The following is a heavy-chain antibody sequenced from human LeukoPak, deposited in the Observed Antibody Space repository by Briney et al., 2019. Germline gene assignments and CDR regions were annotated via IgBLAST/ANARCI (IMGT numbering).Heavy chain of an antibody. CDR3: ARASMIVVALDY. V-gene: IGHV4-59*01. CDR1: GGSISSYY. J-gene: IGHJ4*02. D-gene: IGHD3-22*01. Sequence: SETLSLTCTVSGGSISSYYWSWIRQPPGKGLEWIGYIYYSGSTNYNPSLKSRVTLSVDTSKNQFSLKLSSVTAADTAVYYCARASMIVVALDYWGQGTLVTVSS. CDR2: IYYSGST.